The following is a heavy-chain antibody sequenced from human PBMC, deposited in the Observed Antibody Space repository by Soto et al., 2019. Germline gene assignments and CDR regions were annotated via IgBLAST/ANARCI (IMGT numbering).Heavy chain of an antibody. V-gene: IGHV3-23*01. J-gene: IGHJ4*02. Sequence: VGSLRLSCTTAGFTFNTYGMYWVRKAPGMGLEWVAAISDSGGSTYYADSVKGRFTISRDNSKNTLYLQMNSPRAEDTAVYYCARSIATPGLTFDSWGQGTLVNVSS. CDR2: ISDSGGST. D-gene: IGHD6-13*01. CDR1: GFTFNTYG. CDR3: ARSIATPGLTFDS.